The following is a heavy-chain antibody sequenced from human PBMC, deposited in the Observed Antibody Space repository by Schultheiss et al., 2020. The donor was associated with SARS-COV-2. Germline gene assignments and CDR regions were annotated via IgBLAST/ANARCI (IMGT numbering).Heavy chain of an antibody. J-gene: IGHJ5*02. V-gene: IGHV4-34*01. CDR3: ARADYYDRGFDP. Sequence: ETLSLTCAVYGGSFSGYYWSWIRQPPGKGLEWIGEINHSGSTNYNPSLKSRLTISVDTSKKQFSLKMSSLTAADTAVYYCARADYYDRGFDPWGQGTLVTVSS. CDR2: INHSGST. D-gene: IGHD3-22*01. CDR1: GGSFSGYY.